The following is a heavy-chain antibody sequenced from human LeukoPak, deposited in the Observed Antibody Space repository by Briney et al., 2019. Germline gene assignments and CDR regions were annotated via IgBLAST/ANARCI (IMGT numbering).Heavy chain of an antibody. Sequence: GGSLRLSCAASGFTFSSYGMHWVRQAPGKGLAGVAVIWYDGSNKYYADSVKGRFTISRDNSKNTLYLQMNRLRAEETAVYYCASSNWNDESLSDYWGQGTLVTVSS. J-gene: IGHJ4*02. CDR2: IWYDGSNK. CDR3: ASSNWNDESLSDY. D-gene: IGHD1-20*01. V-gene: IGHV3-33*01. CDR1: GFTFSSYG.